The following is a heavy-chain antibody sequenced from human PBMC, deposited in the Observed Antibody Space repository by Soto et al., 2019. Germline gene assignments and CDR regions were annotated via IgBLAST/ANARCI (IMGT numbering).Heavy chain of an antibody. J-gene: IGHJ5*02. CDR3: AREWRNCSSTSCYGNWFDP. V-gene: IGHV1-69*06. CDR1: VGTFSSYA. D-gene: IGHD2-2*01. Sequence: QVQLVQSGAEVKKPGSSVKVSCKASVGTFSSYAISWVRQAPGQGLEWMGGIIPIFGTANYAQKVQGRVTITADKSTSTAYMELSSLRSEDTAVYYCAREWRNCSSTSCYGNWFDPWGQGTLVTVSS. CDR2: IIPIFGTA.